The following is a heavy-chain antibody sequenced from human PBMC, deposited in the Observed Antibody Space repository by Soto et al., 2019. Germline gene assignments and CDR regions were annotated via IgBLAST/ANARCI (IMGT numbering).Heavy chain of an antibody. CDR3: ARAIRIMQGPINRRYYYMDV. Sequence: QVQLVQSGAEVKKPGASVKVSCKASGYTFTNYDINWVRQATGQGLEWMGWMNPNSGNIGYAQKFQGRVTMTRNTSISTAYMELSSLRSEDTAVYYCARAIRIMQGPINRRYYYMDVWGRGTTVTVSS. J-gene: IGHJ6*03. D-gene: IGHD2-15*01. CDR1: GYTFTNYD. CDR2: MNPNSGNI. V-gene: IGHV1-8*01.